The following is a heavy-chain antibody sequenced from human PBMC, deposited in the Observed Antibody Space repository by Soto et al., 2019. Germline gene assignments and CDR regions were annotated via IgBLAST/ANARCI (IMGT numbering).Heavy chain of an antibody. CDR1: GFTFSYYY. J-gene: IGHJ5*02. D-gene: IGHD3-10*01. CDR2: ISSSSSYT. V-gene: IGHV3-11*06. CDR3: ATVTMVRGDINWFDP. Sequence: GSLKLSCAGSGFTFSYYYIGWIRPGPGEGVEWVSYISSSSSYTNYADSVKGRFTISRDNAMNSLYLQMNSLRAEDTAVYYCATVTMVRGDINWFDPWGQGTLVTASS.